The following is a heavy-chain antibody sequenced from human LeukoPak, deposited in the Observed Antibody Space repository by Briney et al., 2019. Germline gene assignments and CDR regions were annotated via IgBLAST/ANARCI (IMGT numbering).Heavy chain of an antibody. Sequence: XXSXTCXLSGDTVSNNRDAWNWSRLSPSRGLEWLGRTYYRSNLYYDYAGSVKNRITMKTDKSKNQFNLKVNYVETEESDXXYCARDSSYSTGWYDHWGQGSLLTVSS. CDR1: GDTVSNNRDA. V-gene: IGHV6-1*01. CDR3: ARDSSYSTGWYDH. D-gene: IGHD6-19*01. CDR2: TYYRSNLYY. J-gene: IGHJ5*02.